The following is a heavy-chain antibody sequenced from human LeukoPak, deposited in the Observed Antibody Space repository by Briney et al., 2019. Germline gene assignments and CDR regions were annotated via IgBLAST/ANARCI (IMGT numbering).Heavy chain of an antibody. CDR2: FDPEDGET. Sequence: ASVKVSCKTSGYTFTGYYMHWVRQAPGKGLEWMGGFDPEDGETIYAQKFQGRVTMTEDTSTDTAYMELSSLRSEDTAVYYCATVPGTTLGPTYNWFDPWGQGTLVTVSS. J-gene: IGHJ5*02. CDR1: GYTFTGYY. CDR3: ATVPGTTLGPTYNWFDP. V-gene: IGHV1-24*01. D-gene: IGHD4-17*01.